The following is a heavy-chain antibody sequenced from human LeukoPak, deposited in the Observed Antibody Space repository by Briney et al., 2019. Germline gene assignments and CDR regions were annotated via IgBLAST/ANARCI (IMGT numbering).Heavy chain of an antibody. CDR1: GXSFSGYY. V-gene: IGHV4-34*01. CDR2: IKHSGST. CDR3: ARGDILTGYSY. D-gene: IGHD3-9*01. J-gene: IGHJ4*02. Sequence: PSETLSLTCAVYGXSFSGYYWSWIRQPPGKGLEWIGEIKHSGSTNYNPSLKSRVTISVDTSKNQFSLKLSSVTAADTAVYHCARGDILTGYSYWGQGTLVTVSS.